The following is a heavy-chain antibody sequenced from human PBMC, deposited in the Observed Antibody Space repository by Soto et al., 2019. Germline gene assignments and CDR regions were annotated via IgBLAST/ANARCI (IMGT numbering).Heavy chain of an antibody. CDR3: ARGRSGDY. CDR1: GYDFTTYG. Sequence: QVQLVQSGAEVKKPGASVKVSCKGSGYDFTTYGITWVRQAPGQGLEWMAWISAHNGNTDYAQELQGRDTVTIDTPASTVYMGLRRLRSDDTAMYYCARGRSGDYLVEGAMVNVAS. J-gene: IGHJ4*02. V-gene: IGHV1-18*01. CDR2: ISAHNGNT.